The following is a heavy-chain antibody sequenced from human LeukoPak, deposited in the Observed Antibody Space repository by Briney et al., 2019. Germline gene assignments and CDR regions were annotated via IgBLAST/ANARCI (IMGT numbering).Heavy chain of an antibody. CDR1: GFTFNYYW. D-gene: IGHD1-26*01. CDR3: AREPSGSLDY. V-gene: IGHV3-7*01. J-gene: IGHJ4*02. Sequence: GGSLTLSCAASGFTFNYYWMSWVRQARGKGLEWVANIKQDGSEKYYVDSVKGRFTISRDNAKNSLYLQMNSLRAEDTAVYYCAREPSGSLDYWGQGTLVTVSS. CDR2: IKQDGSEK.